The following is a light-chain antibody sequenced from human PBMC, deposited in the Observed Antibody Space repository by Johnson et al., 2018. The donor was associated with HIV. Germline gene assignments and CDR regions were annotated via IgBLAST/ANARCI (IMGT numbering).Light chain of an antibody. CDR2: DNN. CDR3: GTWDSSLSAGEV. Sequence: QSVLTQPPSVSAAPGQKVPISCFGSDSDIGNNYVSWYQQLPGTAPKLLIYDNNKRPSGIPDRFSGSKSGTSATLGITGLQTGDEADYYCGTWDSSLSAGEVFGTGTKVTVL. J-gene: IGLJ1*01. CDR1: DSDIGNNY. V-gene: IGLV1-51*01.